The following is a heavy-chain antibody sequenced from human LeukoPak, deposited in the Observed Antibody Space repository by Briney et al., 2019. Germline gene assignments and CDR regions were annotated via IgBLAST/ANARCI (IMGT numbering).Heavy chain of an antibody. CDR3: ARGPYSSGSSADY. CDR2: ISSSDTYT. D-gene: IGHD6-19*01. CDR1: GFTFSSYA. J-gene: IGHJ4*02. Sequence: GGSLRLSCAASGFTFSSYAMSWIRQAPGKGLEWVSYISSSDTYTNYADSVKGRFTISRDNAKNSLYLQMNSLRAEDTAVYYCARGPYSSGSSADYWGQGTLVTVSS. V-gene: IGHV3-11*06.